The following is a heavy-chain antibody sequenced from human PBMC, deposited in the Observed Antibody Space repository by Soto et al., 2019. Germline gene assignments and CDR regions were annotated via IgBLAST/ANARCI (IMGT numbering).Heavy chain of an antibody. CDR3: ARDIGFDYVN. Sequence: GGSLRLSCAVSGFTVMSYWMSWVRQAPGKGLEWVASIEEDGSEIYYLHSVRGRFSISRDSAGNALHLTMNYLSAEDTRVYFCARDIGFDYVNWGQGTLVTISS. CDR1: GFTVMSYW. CDR2: IEEDGSEI. V-gene: IGHV3-7*01. J-gene: IGHJ4*02. D-gene: IGHD3-16*01.